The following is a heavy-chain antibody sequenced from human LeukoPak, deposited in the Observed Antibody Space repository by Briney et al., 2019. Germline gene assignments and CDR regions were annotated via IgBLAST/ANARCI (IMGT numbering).Heavy chain of an antibody. J-gene: IGHJ4*02. D-gene: IGHD6-13*01. Sequence: ASVKVSCKASGYTFTGYYMHWVRQAPGQGLEWMGWINPNSGGTNYAQKFQGRVTMTRDTFISTAYMELSRLRSDDTAVYYCARDPPRGVAAAGKGTPDYWGQGTLVTVSS. CDR3: ARDPPRGVAAAGKGTPDY. CDR2: INPNSGGT. CDR1: GYTFTGYY. V-gene: IGHV1-2*02.